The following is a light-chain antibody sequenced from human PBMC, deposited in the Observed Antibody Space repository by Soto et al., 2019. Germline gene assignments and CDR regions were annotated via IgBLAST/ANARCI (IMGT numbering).Light chain of an antibody. CDR3: QEFASN. CDR1: QSVSSSY. J-gene: IGKJ4*01. CDR2: GAF. V-gene: IGKV3-20*01. Sequence: EIVLTQSPGTLSLSPGERATLSCRASQSVSSSYLAWYQQKPGQAPRLLIYGAFNRATGIPDRFSGSGSGTDFTLTFSRLEPEDFAVYYCQEFASNFGGGTKVDIK.